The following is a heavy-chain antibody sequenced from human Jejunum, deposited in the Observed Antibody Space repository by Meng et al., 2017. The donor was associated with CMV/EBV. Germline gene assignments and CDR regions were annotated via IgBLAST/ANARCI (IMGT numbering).Heavy chain of an antibody. Sequence: NWGRQAPGQGLEWMGWMNPNNGKTGYAQKFHGRFTMTWNTSISTAYMELSSLRSEDTAIYYCASHQQFCSGGSCYSLGYYYGMDVWGQGTTVTVSS. CDR2: MNPNNGKT. V-gene: IGHV1-8*01. J-gene: IGHJ6*02. D-gene: IGHD2-15*01. CDR3: ASHQQFCSGGSCYSLGYYYGMDV.